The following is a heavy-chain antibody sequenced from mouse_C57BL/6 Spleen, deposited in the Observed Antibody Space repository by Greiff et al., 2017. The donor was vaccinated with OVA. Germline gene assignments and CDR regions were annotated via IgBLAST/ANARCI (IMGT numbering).Heavy chain of an antibody. CDR2: ISNGGGST. V-gene: IGHV5-12*01. D-gene: IGHD1-1*01. Sequence: EVKLVESGGGLVQPGGSLKLSCAASGFTFSDYYMYWVRQTPEKRLEWVAYISNGGGSTYYPDTVKGRFTISRDNAKNTLYLQMSRLKSEDTAMYYCAREGITTVGYFDVWGTGTTVTVSS. CDR3: AREGITTVGYFDV. CDR1: GFTFSDYY. J-gene: IGHJ1*03.